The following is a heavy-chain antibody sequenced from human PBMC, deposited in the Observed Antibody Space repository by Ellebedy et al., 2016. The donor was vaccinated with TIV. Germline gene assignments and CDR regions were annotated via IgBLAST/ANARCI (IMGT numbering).Heavy chain of an antibody. J-gene: IGHJ6*02. Sequence: AASVKVSCKASGYTFTGYYMHWVRQAPGQGLEWMGWINPNSGGTKYAQKFQGRVTMTRDTSISTAYMELSRLRSDDTAVYYCARGCSSISCSGDYYYSMVFWGQGTTVTVSS. D-gene: IGHD2-2*01. CDR2: INPNSGGT. CDR3: ARGCSSISCSGDYYYSMVF. V-gene: IGHV1-2*02. CDR1: GYTFTGYY.